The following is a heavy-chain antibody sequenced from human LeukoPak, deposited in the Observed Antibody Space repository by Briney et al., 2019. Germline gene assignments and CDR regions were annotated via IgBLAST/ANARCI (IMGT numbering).Heavy chain of an antibody. CDR1: GFTFSNYG. D-gene: IGHD3-16*01. V-gene: IGHV3-23*01. CDR2: TSDSGGIA. CDR3: AKDGGVNWGNWFDS. J-gene: IGHJ5*01. Sequence: GGSLRLSCAASGFTFSNYGMSWVRQAPGQGLEWVSTTSDSGGIAYYADSVKGRFTISRDNSRSTLYLQMNSPRAEDTAEYYCAKDGGVNWGNWFDSWGQGTLVTVSS.